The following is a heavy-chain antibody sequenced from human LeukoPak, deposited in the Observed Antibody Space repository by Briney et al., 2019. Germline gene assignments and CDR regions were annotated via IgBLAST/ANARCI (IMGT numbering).Heavy chain of an antibody. CDR3: ATYGSSWSFDY. Sequence: GGSLRLSCAASGFTFSTYSMNWVRQAPGKGLEWVSYISGRSSTINYSDSVKGRFTISRDNAKNSLYLQMNSLRAEDTAVYYCATYGSSWSFDYWGQGTLVTVSS. J-gene: IGHJ4*02. CDR2: ISGRSSTI. D-gene: IGHD6-13*01. V-gene: IGHV3-48*04. CDR1: GFTFSTYS.